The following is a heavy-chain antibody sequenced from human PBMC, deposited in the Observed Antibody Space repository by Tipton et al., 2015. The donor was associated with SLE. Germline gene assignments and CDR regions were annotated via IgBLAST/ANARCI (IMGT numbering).Heavy chain of an antibody. CDR2: ISYDGSNK. D-gene: IGHD2-15*01. V-gene: IGHV3-30*04. Sequence: SLRISCAASGFTFSSYAMHWVRQAPGKGLEWVAVISYDGSNKYYADSVKGRFTISRDNSKNTLYLQMNSLRAEDTAVYYCARDHGGYIDYWGQGTLVTVSS. CDR1: GFTFSSYA. J-gene: IGHJ4*02. CDR3: ARDHGGYIDY.